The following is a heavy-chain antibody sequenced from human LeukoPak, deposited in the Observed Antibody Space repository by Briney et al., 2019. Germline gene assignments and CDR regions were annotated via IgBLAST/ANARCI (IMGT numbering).Heavy chain of an antibody. CDR1: GGSISSGGYY. J-gene: IGHJ6*02. CDR3: ARDSDRNGSGRTYYYYGMDV. V-gene: IGHV4-31*03. Sequence: PSETLSLTCTVSGGSISSGGYYWSWIRQHPGKGLEWIGYIYYSGSTYYNPSLKRRVTISVDTSKNQFSLKLSSVTAADTAVYYCARDSDRNGSGRTYYYYGMDVWGQGTTVTVSS. D-gene: IGHD3-10*01. CDR2: IYYSGST.